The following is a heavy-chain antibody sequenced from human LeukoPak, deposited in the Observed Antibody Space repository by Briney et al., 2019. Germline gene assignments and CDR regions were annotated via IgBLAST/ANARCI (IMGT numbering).Heavy chain of an antibody. CDR2: INAGNGNT. D-gene: IGHD3-9*01. CDR1: GYTFTSYA. V-gene: IGHV1-3*01. J-gene: IGHJ6*03. Sequence: ASVKVSCKASGYTFTSYAMHWVRQAPGQRLEWMGWINAGNGNTKYSQEFQGRVTITRDTSISTAYMELSRLRSDDTAVYYCARDWRDFDWYPGGYYYYYYMDVWGKGTTVTISS. CDR3: ARDWRDFDWYPGGYYYYYYMDV.